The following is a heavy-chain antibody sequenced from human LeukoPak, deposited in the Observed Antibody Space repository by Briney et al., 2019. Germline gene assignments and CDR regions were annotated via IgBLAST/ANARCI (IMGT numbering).Heavy chain of an antibody. J-gene: IGHJ4*02. CDR3: ARGSGAAAGAFDY. CDR2: VWYDGNNK. Sequence: PGGSLRLSCAASGFTFRSYGMHWARQAPGKGLEWVAIVWYDGNNKYYADSVKGRFTVSTDNSKDTVSLQLNSLRAEDTAVYYCARGSGAAAGAFDYWGQGTLVTVPS. V-gene: IGHV3-33*01. D-gene: IGHD6-13*01. CDR1: GFTFRSYG.